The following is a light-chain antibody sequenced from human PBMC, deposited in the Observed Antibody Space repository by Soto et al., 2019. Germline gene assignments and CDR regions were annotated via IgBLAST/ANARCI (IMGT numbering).Light chain of an antibody. CDR2: GAS. J-gene: IGKJ1*01. CDR3: QQHNDWPPWT. CDR1: QSVSSN. V-gene: IGKV3-15*01. Sequence: EIVMTQSPATLSVSPGERATLSCRASQSVSSNLAWYQQKPGQAPRLLIYGASTRATGIPARFSGSGSGTGFTLTISSLQSEDFAVYYCQQHNDWPPWTFGQGTKVEIK.